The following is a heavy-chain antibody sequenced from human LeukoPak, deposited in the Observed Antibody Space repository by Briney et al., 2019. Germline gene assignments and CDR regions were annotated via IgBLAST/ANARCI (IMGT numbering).Heavy chain of an antibody. CDR3: ARGPSGYSSGWYYYYYGMDV. V-gene: IGHV4-31*03. J-gene: IGHJ6*02. Sequence: SETLSLTCTVSGGSISSGGYYWSWIRQHPGKGLEWIGYIYYSGSTYYNPSLKSRVTISVDTSKNQFSLKLGSVTAADTAVYYCARGPSGYSSGWYYYYYGMDVWGQGTTVTVSS. CDR1: GGSISSGGYY. CDR2: IYYSGST. D-gene: IGHD6-19*01.